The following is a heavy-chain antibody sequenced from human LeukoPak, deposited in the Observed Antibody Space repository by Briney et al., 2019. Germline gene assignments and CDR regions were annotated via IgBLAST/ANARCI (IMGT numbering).Heavy chain of an antibody. V-gene: IGHV4-38-2*02. J-gene: IGHJ4*02. CDR3: ARDRQQLVRGDYFDY. Sequence: KPGGSLRLSCAASGFIFSDYYMNWIRQPPGKGLEWIGSIYYSGSTYYNPSLKSRVTISVDTSKNQFSLKLSSVTAADTAVYYCARDRQQLVRGDYFDYWGQGTLVTVSS. D-gene: IGHD6-13*01. CDR1: GFIFSDYY. CDR2: IYYSGST.